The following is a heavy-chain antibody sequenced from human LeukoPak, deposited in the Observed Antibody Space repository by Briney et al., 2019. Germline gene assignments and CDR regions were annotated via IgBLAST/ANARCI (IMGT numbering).Heavy chain of an antibody. CDR2: IYYSGST. J-gene: IGHJ2*01. CDR3: ARHRYCSRGSFYRYYSDSSGYPDYWYFDL. CDR1: GGFISSSSYY. V-gene: IGHV4-39*01. D-gene: IGHD3-22*01. Sequence: SETLSLTCTVSGGFISSSSYYWGWIRQPPGKGLEWIGSIYYSGSTYYNPSLKSRVTISVDTSKNQFSLKLSSVTAADTAVYYCARHRYCSRGSFYRYYSDSSGYPDYWYFDLWGRGTLVTVSS.